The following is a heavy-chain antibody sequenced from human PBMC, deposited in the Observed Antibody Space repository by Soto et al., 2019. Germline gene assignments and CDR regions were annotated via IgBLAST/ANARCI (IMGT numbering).Heavy chain of an antibody. J-gene: IGHJ4*02. CDR2: SRDKPQGYST. CDR3: VRATYFSDSSGYTRCLDY. V-gene: IGHV3-72*01. D-gene: IGHD3-22*01. CDR1: GFTLSDHY. Sequence: EVQLVESGGGLVQPGGSLRLSCAGSGFTLSDHYIDWVRQAPGMGLEWVVRSRDKPQGYSTAYAASVKGRFTTSRDESKNSAYLQMNSLKTEDTAVYYCVRATYFSDSSGYTRCLDYWGQGTLVTVSS.